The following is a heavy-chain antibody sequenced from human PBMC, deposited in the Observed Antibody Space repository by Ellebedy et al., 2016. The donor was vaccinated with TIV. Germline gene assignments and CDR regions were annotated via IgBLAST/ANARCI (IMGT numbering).Heavy chain of an antibody. CDR1: GLTFSSYA. J-gene: IGHJ4*02. V-gene: IGHV3-23*05. CDR2: IDSSGDTT. CDR3: ATPRY. Sequence: GESLKISCAPSGLTFSSYAMSWVRQAPGQGLEWVSVIDSSGDTTYYADSVKGRFTISRDNSKNTLYLQMNSLTAEDTAVYYCATPRYWGLGTLVTVFS.